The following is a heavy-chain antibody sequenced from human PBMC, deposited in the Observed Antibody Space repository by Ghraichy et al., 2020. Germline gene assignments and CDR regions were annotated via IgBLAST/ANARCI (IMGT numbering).Heavy chain of an antibody. CDR1: GGSISSYY. Sequence: SETLSLTCTVSGGSISSYYWSWIRQPPGKGLEWIGYIYYSGSTNYNPSLKSRVTISVDTSKNQFSLKLSSVTAADTAVYYCARGYSSSWGTYGMDLWGQGTTVTVSS. CDR3: ARGYSSSWGTYGMDL. D-gene: IGHD6-13*01. J-gene: IGHJ6*02. V-gene: IGHV4-59*01. CDR2: IYYSGST.